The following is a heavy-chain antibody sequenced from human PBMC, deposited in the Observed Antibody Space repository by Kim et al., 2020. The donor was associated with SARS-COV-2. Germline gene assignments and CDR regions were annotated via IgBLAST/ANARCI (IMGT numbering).Heavy chain of an antibody. CDR1: GYTFTSYD. Sequence: ASVKVSCKASGYTFTSYDINWVRQATGQGLEWMGWMNPNSGNTGYAQKFQGRVTMTRNTSISTAYMELSSLRSEDTAVYYCANTPRKPNYDFWSGATGVQNYYYGMDVWGQGTTVTVSS. CDR2: MNPNSGNT. D-gene: IGHD3-3*01. J-gene: IGHJ6*02. CDR3: ANTPRKPNYDFWSGATGVQNYYYGMDV. V-gene: IGHV1-8*01.